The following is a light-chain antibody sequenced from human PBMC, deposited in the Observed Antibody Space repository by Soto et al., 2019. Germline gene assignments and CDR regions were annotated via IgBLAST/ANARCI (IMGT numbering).Light chain of an antibody. V-gene: IGKV3-20*01. CDR2: DAS. CDR1: QTLTNTY. Sequence: EIVLTQSPGTLSLSPGERATLSCRASQTLTNTYLAWYQQKPGQAPRLLIFDASTRATGIPDRFSGSGSGTDFTLTISRLETEEFAVYCCQLYGVSPKTFGQGTNVEVK. CDR3: QLYGVSPKT. J-gene: IGKJ1*01.